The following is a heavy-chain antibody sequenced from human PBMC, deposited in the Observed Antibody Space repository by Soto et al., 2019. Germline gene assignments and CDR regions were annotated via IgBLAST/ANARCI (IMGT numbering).Heavy chain of an antibody. CDR1: GGTFSSYA. CDR3: ARGPVYCSSTSCYNVYGMDV. D-gene: IGHD2-2*02. V-gene: IGHV1-69*01. J-gene: IGHJ6*02. CDR2: IIPIFGTA. Sequence: QVQLVQSGAEVKKPGSSVKVSCKASGGTFSSYAISWVRQAPGQGLEWMGGIIPIFGTANYAQKFQGRVTITADESTSTAYMELSSLRSEDTAVYYCARGPVYCSSTSCYNVYGMDVWGQGTTVTVSS.